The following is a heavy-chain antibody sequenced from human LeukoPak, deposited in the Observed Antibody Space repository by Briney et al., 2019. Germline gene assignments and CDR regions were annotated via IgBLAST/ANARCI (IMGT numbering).Heavy chain of an antibody. J-gene: IGHJ4*02. CDR1: GFTFSSYA. CDR3: VKDRIEGRSGWYYFDY. Sequence: GGSLRLSCSASGFTFSSYAMHWVRQAPGKGLEYVSAISSNGGSTYYADSVKGRFTISRDNSKNTLYLRMSSLRAEDTAVYYCVKDRIEGRSGWYYFDYWGQGTLVTVSS. V-gene: IGHV3-64D*06. CDR2: ISSNGGST. D-gene: IGHD6-19*01.